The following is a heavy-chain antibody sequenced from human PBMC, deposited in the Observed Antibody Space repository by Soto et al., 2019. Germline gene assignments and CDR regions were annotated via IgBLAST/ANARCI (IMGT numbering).Heavy chain of an antibody. Sequence: PGGSLRLSCAASGFTFSSYTMSWVRQVPGKGLEWVSAISGSGGSTYYADSVKGRFTISRDNSKKTLYLRMNSLRVEDTAEYYCARVGSSTWYNFDYWGQVPLVTVSS. CDR2: ISGSGGST. J-gene: IGHJ4*02. D-gene: IGHD6-13*01. V-gene: IGHV3-23*01. CDR1: GFTFSSYT. CDR3: ARVGSSTWYNFDY.